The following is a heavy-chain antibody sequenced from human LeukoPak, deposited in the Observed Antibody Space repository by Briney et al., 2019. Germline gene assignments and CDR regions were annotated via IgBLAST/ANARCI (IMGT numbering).Heavy chain of an antibody. CDR2: INPNTGGT. J-gene: IGHJ4*02. Sequence: ASVKVSCKASRYTFTGYYIHWVRQAPGQGLEWVGWINPNTGGTDFAQKFQGRVTMTGDTSFTTTYMELSRLRSDDTAVYYCARVKEETTGVSPDYFDNWGQGTLVTVSS. D-gene: IGHD4-23*01. V-gene: IGHV1-2*02. CDR1: RYTFTGYY. CDR3: ARVKEETTGVSPDYFDN.